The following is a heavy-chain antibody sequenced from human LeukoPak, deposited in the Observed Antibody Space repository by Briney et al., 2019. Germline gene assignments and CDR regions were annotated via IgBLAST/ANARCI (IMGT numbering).Heavy chain of an antibody. CDR3: ARAISSGWSFDY. D-gene: IGHD6-19*01. J-gene: IGHJ4*02. CDR2: IYSGGST. Sequence: GGSLRLSCAASGFTVSSNYMSWVRQAPGKGLEWVSVIYSGGSTYYADSVKGRFTISRDNSKNTLYLQMNGLRAEDTAVYYCARAISSGWSFDYWGQGTLVTVSS. V-gene: IGHV3-66*02. CDR1: GFTVSSNY.